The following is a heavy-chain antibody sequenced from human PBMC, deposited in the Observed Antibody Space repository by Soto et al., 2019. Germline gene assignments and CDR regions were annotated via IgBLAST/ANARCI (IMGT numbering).Heavy chain of an antibody. CDR3: ARDFSSLVVVVAADFDY. CDR1: GFTFSSYS. CDR2: ISSSSSYI. V-gene: IGHV3-21*01. Sequence: PGGSLRLSCAASGFTFSSYSMNWVRQAPGKGLEWVSSISSSSSYIYYADSVKGRFTISRDNAKNSLYLQMNSLRAEDTAVYYCARDFSSLVVVVAADFDYWGQGTLVTVSS. D-gene: IGHD2-15*01. J-gene: IGHJ4*02.